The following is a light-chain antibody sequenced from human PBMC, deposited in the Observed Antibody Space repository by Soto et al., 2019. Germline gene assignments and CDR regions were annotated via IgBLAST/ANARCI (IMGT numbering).Light chain of an antibody. V-gene: IGLV2-14*01. CDR3: SSYTTNHTRV. CDR1: SNDIGGYNY. CDR2: EVY. Sequence: QSALTQPASVSGSPGQSITFSCTGTSNDIGGYNYVSWFQHHPDKAPKLIIYEVYDRPSGVSNRFSGSKSGNTASLTISGLQPEDEADYYCSSYTTNHTRVFGGGTKPPS. J-gene: IGLJ3*02.